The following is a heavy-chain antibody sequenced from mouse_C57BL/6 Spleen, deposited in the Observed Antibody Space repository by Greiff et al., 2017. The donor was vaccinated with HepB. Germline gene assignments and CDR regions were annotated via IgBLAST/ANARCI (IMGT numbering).Heavy chain of an antibody. CDR1: GYTFTDYY. D-gene: IGHD4-1*01. V-gene: IGHV1-26*01. Sequence: VQLQQSGPELVKPGASVKISCKASGYTFTDYYMNWVKQSQGKSLEWIGDINPNNGGTSYNQKFKGKATLTVDKSSSTAYMELRSLTSEDSAVYYCARDWDVDYSDYWGQGTTLTVSS. J-gene: IGHJ2*01. CDR3: ARDWDVDYSDY. CDR2: INPNNGGT.